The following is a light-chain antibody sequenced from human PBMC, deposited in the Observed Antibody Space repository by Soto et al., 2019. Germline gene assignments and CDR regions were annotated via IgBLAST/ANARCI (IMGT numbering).Light chain of an antibody. CDR2: QAS. J-gene: IGKJ2*02. Sequence: IQMTQSPSTLPASVGDRVTITCRASQSISSWLAWYQQQPGKAPMLLIYQASSLESGDRSRFSGSGSGTDFTLNISSMQTDDFATYYCQQYNSYYMCTFGQGTKLEIK. V-gene: IGKV1-5*03. CDR1: QSISSW. CDR3: QQYNSYYMCT.